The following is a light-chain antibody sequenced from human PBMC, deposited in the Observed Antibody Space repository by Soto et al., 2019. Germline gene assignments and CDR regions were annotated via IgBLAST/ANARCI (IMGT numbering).Light chain of an antibody. CDR3: QQYGSSPPWT. CDR2: DAS. V-gene: IGKV3-20*01. CDR1: QSVSSSY. J-gene: IGKJ1*01. Sequence: EIVLTQSPGTLSLSPGERATLSCRASQSVSSSYLAWYQQKPGQAPRLLIYDASSRATGIPDRFSGSVSGTDFTLTISRLEPEDFAVYYCQQYGSSPPWTFGQGTKVEIK.